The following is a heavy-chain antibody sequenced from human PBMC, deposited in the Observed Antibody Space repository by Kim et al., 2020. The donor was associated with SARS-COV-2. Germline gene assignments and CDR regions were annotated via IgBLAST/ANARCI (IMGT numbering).Heavy chain of an antibody. D-gene: IGHD6-19*01. V-gene: IGHV1-58*01. CDR3: AADRGYSSEDY. CDR1: GFTFTSSA. CDR2: IVVGSGNT. J-gene: IGHJ4*02. Sequence: SVKVSCKASGFTFTSSAVQWVRQARGQRLEWIGWIVVGSGNTNYAQMFQERVTITRDMSTSTAYMELSSLRSEDTAVYYCAADRGYSSEDYWGQGTLVTVSS.